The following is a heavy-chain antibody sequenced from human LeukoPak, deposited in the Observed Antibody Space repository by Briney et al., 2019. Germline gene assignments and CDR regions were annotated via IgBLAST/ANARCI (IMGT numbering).Heavy chain of an antibody. CDR2: IESDGSRT. J-gene: IGHJ4*02. CDR3: ARDWYHAIDY. V-gene: IGHV3-74*03. Sequence: GGSLRLSCAASGFTFSSTWMHWVRHVPGKELVWVARIESDGSRTTYAESVKGRFTISRDNAKNTLYLEMNSLRAEDTAVYYCARDWYHAIDYWGQGTLVAVSS. D-gene: IGHD2-2*01. CDR1: GFTFSSTW.